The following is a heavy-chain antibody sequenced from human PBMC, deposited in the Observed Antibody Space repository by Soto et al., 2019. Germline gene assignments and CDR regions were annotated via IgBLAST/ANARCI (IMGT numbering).Heavy chain of an antibody. Sequence: ASVKVSCKASGYTFTSYGISWVRQAPGQGLEWMGWISAYNGNTNYAQKLQGRVTMTTDTSTSTAYMELRSLRSDDTAVYYCARDTRDSLGEGWFDPWGQGTLVTVSS. CDR2: ISAYNGNT. CDR3: ARDTRDSLGEGWFDP. J-gene: IGHJ5*02. CDR1: GYTFTSYG. D-gene: IGHD3-16*01. V-gene: IGHV1-18*01.